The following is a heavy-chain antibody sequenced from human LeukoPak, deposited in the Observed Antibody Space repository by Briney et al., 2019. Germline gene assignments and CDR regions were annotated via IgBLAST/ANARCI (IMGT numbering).Heavy chain of an antibody. J-gene: IGHJ4*02. D-gene: IGHD4-17*01. CDR1: GGSFSGYY. CDR2: INHSGST. V-gene: IGHV4-34*01. Sequence: SETLSLTCAVYGGSFSGYYWSWIRQPPGKGLEWIGEINHSGSTNYNPSLKSRVTISVDTSKNQFSLKLSSVTAADTAVYYCARGQSVYGDYVDYWGQGTLVTLSS. CDR3: ARGQSVYGDYVDY.